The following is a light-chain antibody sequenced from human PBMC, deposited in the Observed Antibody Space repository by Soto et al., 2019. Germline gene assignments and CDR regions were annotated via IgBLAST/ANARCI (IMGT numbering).Light chain of an antibody. CDR2: AAS. CDR1: QDISNN. CDR3: QKYSSGST. V-gene: IGKV1-27*01. J-gene: IGKJ4*01. Sequence: DIQMTQSPSSLSASVGDRVSITCRASQDISNNLAWYQQKPGKVPKLLIYAASTLQSGVPSRFSGSGSGTDFTLTISRLQPEDVATYYCQKYSSGSTFGGGTKVEIK.